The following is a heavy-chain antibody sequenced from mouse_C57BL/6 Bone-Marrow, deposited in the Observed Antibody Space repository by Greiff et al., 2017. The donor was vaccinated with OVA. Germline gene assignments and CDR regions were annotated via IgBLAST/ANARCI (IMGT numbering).Heavy chain of an antibody. CDR2: IYPRSGNT. Sequence: VMLVESGAELARPGASVKLSCKASGYTFTSYGISWVKQRTGQGLEWIGEIYPRSGNTYYNEKFKGKATLTADKSSSTAYMELRSLTSEDSAVYFCAMNYYSNYGWYFDVWGTGTTVTVSS. V-gene: IGHV1-81*01. CDR1: GYTFTSYG. CDR3: AMNYYSNYGWYFDV. J-gene: IGHJ1*03. D-gene: IGHD2-5*01.